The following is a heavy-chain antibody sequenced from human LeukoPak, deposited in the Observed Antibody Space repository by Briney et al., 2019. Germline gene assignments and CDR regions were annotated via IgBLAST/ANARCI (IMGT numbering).Heavy chain of an antibody. Sequence: GGSLRLSCVASGFDVNDNFMIWVRQAPGKGLEWVAVISYDGSNKYYADSVKGRFTISRDNSKNTLYLQMNSLRAEDTAVYYCARGEYSSGSTGDYYYGMDVWGQGTTVTVSS. CDR2: ISYDGSNK. V-gene: IGHV3-30-3*01. CDR1: GFDVNDNF. J-gene: IGHJ6*02. CDR3: ARGEYSSGSTGDYYYGMDV. D-gene: IGHD6-19*01.